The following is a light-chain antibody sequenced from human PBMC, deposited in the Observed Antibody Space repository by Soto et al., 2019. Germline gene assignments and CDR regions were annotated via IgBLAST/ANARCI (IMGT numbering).Light chain of an antibody. CDR1: QSVSSY. CDR2: GTS. V-gene: IGKV3-20*01. J-gene: IGKJ5*01. CDR3: QQYGNSPIT. Sequence: IVLTQSPATLSLSPWERTTRSCRASQSVSSYLGWYQQKPGQAPRLLIYGTSSRATGIPDRFSGSGSGTDFTLTISRLEPEEFAVYYCQQYGNSPITVGQGTRLEI.